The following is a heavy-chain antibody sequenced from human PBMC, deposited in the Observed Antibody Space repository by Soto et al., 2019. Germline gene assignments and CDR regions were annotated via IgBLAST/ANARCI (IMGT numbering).Heavy chain of an antibody. CDR3: ATRSLSHSNAFDF. J-gene: IGHJ3*01. D-gene: IGHD2-15*01. V-gene: IGHV1-69*01. CDR2: FIPIIGGG. CDR1: GGTFRNLA. Sequence: QVQLVQSGAEVKKPGSSVKVSCKASGGTFRNLAINWVRQAPGQGLEWMGGFIPIIGGGINAQKFQGRVTITSDQYTSTAYMELSSLKTEDTAMYFCATRSLSHSNAFDFWGQGTMVTVSS.